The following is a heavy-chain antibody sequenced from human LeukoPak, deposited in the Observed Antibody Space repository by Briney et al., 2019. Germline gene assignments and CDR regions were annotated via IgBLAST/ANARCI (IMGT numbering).Heavy chain of an antibody. D-gene: IGHD3-9*01. V-gene: IGHV3-33*01. CDR2: IWYDGSNK. CDR3: ARDSGRAYYDILTGYFENNWFDP. CDR1: GFTFSSYG. J-gene: IGHJ5*02. Sequence: GGSLRLSCAASGFTFSSYGMHWVRQVPDKGLEWVAVIWYDGSNKYYADSVKGRFTISRDNSKNTLYLQMNSLRAEDTAVYYCARDSGRAYYDILTGYFENNWFDPWGQGTLVTVSS.